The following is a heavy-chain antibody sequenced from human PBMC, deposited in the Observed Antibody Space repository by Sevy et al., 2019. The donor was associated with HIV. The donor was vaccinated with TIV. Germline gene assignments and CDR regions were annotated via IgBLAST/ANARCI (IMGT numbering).Heavy chain of an antibody. D-gene: IGHD3-10*01. J-gene: IGHJ4*02. V-gene: IGHV6-1*01. CDR2: TYYKSKWYN. Sequence: QSQTLSLTFAISGDSVSTYSAAWNWIRQSPSRGLEWLGRTYYKSKWYNDYALSVKSRISINPDTPKNQISLQLNSVTPEDTAVYYCARESRWFFFHFDYWGQGTLVTVSS. CDR1: GDSVSTYSAA. CDR3: ARESRWFFFHFDY.